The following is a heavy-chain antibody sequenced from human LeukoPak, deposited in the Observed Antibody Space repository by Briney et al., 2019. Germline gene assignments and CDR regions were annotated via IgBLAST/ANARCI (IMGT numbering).Heavy chain of an antibody. V-gene: IGHV4-30-4*01. Sequence: SETLSLTCTVSGGSISSGDYYWSWIRQPPGKGLEWIGYISYSGSTYYNPSLKSRVTISVDTSKNQFSLKLSSVTAADTAVYCCARDGPKAPRYYYGMDVWGKGTTVTVSS. CDR1: GGSISSGDYY. CDR3: ARDGPKAPRYYYGMDV. J-gene: IGHJ6*04. CDR2: ISYSGST.